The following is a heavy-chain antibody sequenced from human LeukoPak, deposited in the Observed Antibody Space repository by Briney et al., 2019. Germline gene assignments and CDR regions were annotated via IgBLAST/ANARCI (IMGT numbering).Heavy chain of an antibody. D-gene: IGHD2-2*01. V-gene: IGHV4-61*02. J-gene: IGHJ5*02. CDR1: GGSISSGSYY. CDR3: ARAWDMRYCSSTSCPKAIDGNNWFDP. Sequence: PSETLSLTCTVSGGSISSGSYYWSWIRQPAGKGLEWIGRIYTSGSTNYNPSLKSRVTISVDTSKNQFSLKLSSVTAADTAVYYCARAWDMRYCSSTSCPKAIDGNNWFDPWGQGTLVTVSS. CDR2: IYTSGST.